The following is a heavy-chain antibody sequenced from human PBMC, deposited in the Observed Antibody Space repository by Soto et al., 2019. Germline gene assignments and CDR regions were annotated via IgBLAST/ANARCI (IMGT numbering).Heavy chain of an antibody. CDR2: ISYDGSNK. CDR3: AKDISFSYSYGYKGGPFID. J-gene: IGHJ4*02. V-gene: IGHV3-30*18. CDR1: GFTFSSYG. Sequence: GGSLRLSCAASGFTFSSYGMHWVRQAPGKGLEWVAVISYDGSNKYYADSVKGRFTISRDNSKNTLYLQMNSLRAEDTAVYYCAKDISFSYSYGYKGGPFIDWGQGTLVTVSS. D-gene: IGHD5-18*01.